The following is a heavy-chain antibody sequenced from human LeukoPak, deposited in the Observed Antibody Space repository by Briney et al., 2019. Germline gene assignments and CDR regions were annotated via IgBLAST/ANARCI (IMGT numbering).Heavy chain of an antibody. CDR1: GFTFSSYS. V-gene: IGHV3-48*01. J-gene: IGHJ4*02. Sequence: GGSLRLSCAASGFTFSSYSMNWVRQAPGKGLEWVSYISSSGVTIYHADSVKGRFTISRDNAKNLVYLQMNSLRAEDTAVYYCARDLSFYSSSSYWGQGALVTVSS. CDR3: ARDLSFYSSSSY. D-gene: IGHD6-6*01. CDR2: ISSSGVTI.